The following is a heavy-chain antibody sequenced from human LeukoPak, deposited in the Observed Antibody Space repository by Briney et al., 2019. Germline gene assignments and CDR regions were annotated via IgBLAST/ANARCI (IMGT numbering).Heavy chain of an antibody. CDR2: IYSGGST. CDR3: ARDWDGGYFDY. D-gene: IGHD3-16*01. Sequence: PGGSLRLSCAASGFTVSSNYMSWVRQTPGKGLEWVPVIYSGGSTYYADSVKGRFTISRDNSKNTLYLQINRRISKDTAVYHCARDWDGGYFDYWGQGTLVTVSS. CDR1: GFTVSSNY. V-gene: IGHV3-66*02. J-gene: IGHJ4*02.